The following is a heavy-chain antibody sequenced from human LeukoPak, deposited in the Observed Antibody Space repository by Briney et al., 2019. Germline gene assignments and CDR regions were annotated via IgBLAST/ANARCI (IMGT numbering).Heavy chain of an antibody. CDR1: GGSVSSGSYY. Sequence: PSETLSLTCTVSGGSVSSGSYYWSWIRQPPGKGLEWIGYIYYSGSTNYNPSLKSRVTISAVTSKNQFSLKLSSVTAADTAVYYCASLEYDFWSGYPKSEAFDIWGQGTMVTVSS. J-gene: IGHJ3*02. D-gene: IGHD3-3*01. V-gene: IGHV4-61*01. CDR2: IYYSGST. CDR3: ASLEYDFWSGYPKSEAFDI.